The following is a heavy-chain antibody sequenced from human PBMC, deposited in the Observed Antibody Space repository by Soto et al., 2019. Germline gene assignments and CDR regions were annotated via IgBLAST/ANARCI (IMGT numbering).Heavy chain of an antibody. CDR1: GFTFSSYS. Sequence: PGGSLRLCCAASGFTFSSYSMNWVRQAPGKGLEWVSSSSSRGTYIYYADSVKGRFTISRDNAKNSLYLQMNSLRAEDTAVYFCARVYYSNLPYYFYYMDVWGQGTTVTVSS. V-gene: IGHV3-21*01. CDR2: SSSRGTYI. J-gene: IGHJ6*02. CDR3: ARVYYSNLPYYFYYMDV. D-gene: IGHD4-4*01.